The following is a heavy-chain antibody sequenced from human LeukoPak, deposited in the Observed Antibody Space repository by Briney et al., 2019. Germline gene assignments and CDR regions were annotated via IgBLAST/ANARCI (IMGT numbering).Heavy chain of an antibody. CDR3: ARDYRIAAEYFQH. CDR2: INAGNGNT. CDR1: GGTFSSYA. Sequence: GASVKVSCKASGGTFSSYAISWVRQAPGQRLEWMGWINAGNGNTKYSQKFQGRVTITRDTSASTAYMELSSLRSEDTAVYYCARDYRIAAEYFQHWGQGTLVTVSS. V-gene: IGHV1-3*01. D-gene: IGHD6-13*01. J-gene: IGHJ1*01.